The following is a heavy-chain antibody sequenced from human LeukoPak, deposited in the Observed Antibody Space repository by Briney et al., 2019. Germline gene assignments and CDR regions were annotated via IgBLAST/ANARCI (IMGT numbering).Heavy chain of an antibody. CDR2: ISSSSSYI. CDR3: ARDFYSGSYYVAFGI. CDR1: GFTFSSYS. D-gene: IGHD1-26*01. Sequence: KPGGSLRLSCAASGFTFSSYSMNWVRQAPGKGLEWVSSISSSSSYIYYADSVKGRFTISRDNAKNSLYLQMNSLRAEDTAVYYCARDFYSGSYYVAFGIWGQGTMVTVSS. V-gene: IGHV3-21*01. J-gene: IGHJ3*02.